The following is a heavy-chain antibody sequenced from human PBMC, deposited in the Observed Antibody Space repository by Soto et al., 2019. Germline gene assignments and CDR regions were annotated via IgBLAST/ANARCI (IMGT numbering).Heavy chain of an antibody. CDR2: IIPILGIA. CDR3: AASYYYGSGTPSATDY. D-gene: IGHD3-10*01. V-gene: IGHV1-69*02. CDR1: GGTFSSYT. Sequence: SVKVSCKASGGTFSSYTISWVRQAPGQGLEWMGRIIPILGIANYAQKFQGRVTITADKSTSTAYMELSSLSSEETAVYYCAASYYYGSGTPSATDYWGQGTLVTVSS. J-gene: IGHJ4*02.